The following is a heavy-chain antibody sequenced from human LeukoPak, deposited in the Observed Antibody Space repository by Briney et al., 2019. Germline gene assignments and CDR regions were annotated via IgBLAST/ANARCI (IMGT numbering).Heavy chain of an antibody. J-gene: IGHJ4*02. Sequence: ASVKVSCKASGYTFTSCGISWVRHAPGQGLEWMGWISAYNGNTNYAQKLQGRVTMTTDTSTSTAYMELRSLRSDDTAVYYCARDRRAGFLEWSPCCWGQGTLVTVSS. CDR2: ISAYNGNT. CDR3: ARDRRAGFLEWSPCC. V-gene: IGHV1-18*01. CDR1: GYTFTSCG. D-gene: IGHD3-3*01.